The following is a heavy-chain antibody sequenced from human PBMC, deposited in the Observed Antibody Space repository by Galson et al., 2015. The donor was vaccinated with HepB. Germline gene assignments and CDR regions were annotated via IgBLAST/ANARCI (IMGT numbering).Heavy chain of an antibody. V-gene: IGHV3-23*01. CDR2: ISGSGGST. Sequence: SLRLSCAASGFTFRSYAMSWVRQAPGKGLEWVSAISGSGGSTYYADSVKGRFTISRDNSKNTLYLQMNSLRAEDTAVYYCVGYGDYEDLPPHVLSRGGRFDPWGQGTLVTVSS. CDR1: GFTFRSYA. J-gene: IGHJ5*02. D-gene: IGHD4-17*01. CDR3: VGYGDYEDLPPHVLSRGGRFDP.